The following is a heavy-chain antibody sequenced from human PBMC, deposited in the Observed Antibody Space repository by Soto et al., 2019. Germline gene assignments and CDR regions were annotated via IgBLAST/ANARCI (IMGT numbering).Heavy chain of an antibody. D-gene: IGHD2-2*01. J-gene: IGHJ6*02. Sequence: AGESLKISCKGSGYSFTSYWISWVRQMPGKGLEWMGRIDPSDSYTNYSPSFQGHVTISADKSISTAYLQWSSLKASDTAMYYCALSWDCSSTSCYSTYYYYGMDVWGQGTTVTVSS. CDR1: GYSFTSYW. CDR2: IDPSDSYT. V-gene: IGHV5-10-1*01. CDR3: ALSWDCSSTSCYSTYYYYGMDV.